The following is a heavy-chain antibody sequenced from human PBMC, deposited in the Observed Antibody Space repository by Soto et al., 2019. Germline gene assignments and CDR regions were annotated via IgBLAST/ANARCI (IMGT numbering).Heavy chain of an antibody. CDR2: IHYSGST. CDR1: GGSITSSSYY. V-gene: IGHV4-39*02. D-gene: IGHD4-17*01. CDR3: ASTVTPSGSRYSFDY. Sequence: QLQLQESGPGMVKPSETLPLTCSVSGGSITSSSYYWGWIRLPPGKGLEWIGTIHYSGSTYYHPSPKTLVTFSVGTYKTHSSVMLRSVTAAEAAGYFSASTVTPSGSRYSFDYWGRGSLVTVPS. J-gene: IGHJ4*02.